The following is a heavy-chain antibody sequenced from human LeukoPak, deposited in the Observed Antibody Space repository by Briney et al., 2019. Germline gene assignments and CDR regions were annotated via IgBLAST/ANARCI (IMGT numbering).Heavy chain of an antibody. J-gene: IGHJ4*02. CDR2: IYYSGST. CDR3: ARDSDSSGWRFFDY. V-gene: IGHV4-59*01. D-gene: IGHD6-19*01. Sequence: SETLSLTCTVSGGSISSYYWSWIRQPPGKGLEWIGYIYYSGSTNYNPSLKSRVTISVDTSKNQFSLKLSSVTAADTAVYYCARDSDSSGWRFFDYWGQGILVTVSS. CDR1: GGSISSYY.